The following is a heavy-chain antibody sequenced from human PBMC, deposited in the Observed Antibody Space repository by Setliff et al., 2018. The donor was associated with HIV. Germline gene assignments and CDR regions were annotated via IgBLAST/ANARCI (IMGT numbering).Heavy chain of an antibody. J-gene: IGHJ4*02. CDR3: GRDYWKVLDH. V-gene: IGHV1-3*01. CDR2: INAGNGDT. Sequence: GASVKVSCKASGYTFTSNSIHWVRQAPGQRLEWMGWINAGNGDTKYSQKFQGRVTITRDTSASTTYMELSSLRSEDTAVYYCGRDYWKVLDHWGQGTLVTVSS. D-gene: IGHD1-1*01. CDR1: GYTFTSNS.